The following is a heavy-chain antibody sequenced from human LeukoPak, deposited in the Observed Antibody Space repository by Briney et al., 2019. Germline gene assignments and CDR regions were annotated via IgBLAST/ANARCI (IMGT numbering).Heavy chain of an antibody. CDR2: IINSNSYI. CDR3: ARDTLERRRAGLGH. V-gene: IGHV3-21*01. D-gene: IGHD1-1*01. Sequence: VWSLRLSCAASGFTFSSYSINWIRQAPVKVLECVSSIINSNSYIYYAGSVKVRFPISREKAENSLYLQMNILRAEYTAVYYCARDTLERRRAGLGHWGKGTLVSVSS. CDR1: GFTFSSYS. J-gene: IGHJ4*02.